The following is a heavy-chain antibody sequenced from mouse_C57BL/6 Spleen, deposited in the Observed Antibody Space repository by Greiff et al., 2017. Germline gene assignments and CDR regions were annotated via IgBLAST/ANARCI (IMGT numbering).Heavy chain of an antibody. CDR1: GYTFTSYW. D-gene: IGHD1-1*01. J-gene: IGHJ2*01. V-gene: IGHV1-50*01. CDR2: IDPTDSYT. CDR3: ARRVLRALDY. Sequence: QVQLQQPGAELVKPGASVKLSCKASGYTFTSYWMQWVKQRPGQGLEWIGEIDPTDSYTNYTQKFKGKATLTVDTSSSTAYMQLSSLTSEDSAVYYCARRVLRALDYWGQGTTLTVSS.